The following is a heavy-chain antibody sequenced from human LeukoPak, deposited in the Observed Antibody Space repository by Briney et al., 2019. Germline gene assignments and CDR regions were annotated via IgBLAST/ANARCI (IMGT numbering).Heavy chain of an antibody. Sequence: ASVKVSCKASGYTFTSYYMHWVRQAPGQGLEWMGIINPSGGSTSYAQKFQGRVTMTRDMSTSTVYMELSSLRSEDTAVYYCASSSGYYEKFGYWGQGTLVTVSS. J-gene: IGHJ4*02. CDR3: ASSSGYYEKFGY. D-gene: IGHD3-22*01. CDR2: INPSGGST. V-gene: IGHV1-46*01. CDR1: GYTFTSYY.